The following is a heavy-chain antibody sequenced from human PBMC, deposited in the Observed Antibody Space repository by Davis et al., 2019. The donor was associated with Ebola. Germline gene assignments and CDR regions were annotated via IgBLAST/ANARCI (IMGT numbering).Heavy chain of an antibody. CDR2: INSDGRTT. V-gene: IGHV3-74*01. CDR1: GFTFSIYW. Sequence: PGGSLRLSCAASGFTFSIYWMHWVRQAPGKGLVWVSRINSDGRTTTYADSVRGRFTISRDISKNTFYLQMDNLRAEDTAVYYCARGLSLWGQGTTVTVSS. CDR3: ARGLSL. J-gene: IGHJ6*02.